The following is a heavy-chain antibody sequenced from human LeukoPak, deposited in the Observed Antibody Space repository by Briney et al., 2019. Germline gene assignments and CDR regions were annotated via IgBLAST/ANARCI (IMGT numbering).Heavy chain of an antibody. J-gene: IGHJ3*02. CDR2: ISYSSSTI. Sequence: GGSLRLSCAASGFTFSSYSMNWARQAPGKGLEWVSYISYSSSTIYYADSVKGRFTISRDNAKNTLYLQMNSLRAEDTAVYYCARERNDAFDIWGQGTMVTVSS. CDR1: GFTFSSYS. CDR3: ARERNDAFDI. V-gene: IGHV3-48*04. D-gene: IGHD1-14*01.